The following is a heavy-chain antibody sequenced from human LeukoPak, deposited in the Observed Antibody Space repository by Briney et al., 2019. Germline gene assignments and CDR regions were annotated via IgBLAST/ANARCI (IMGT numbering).Heavy chain of an antibody. CDR2: INHSGST. D-gene: IGHD3-10*01. J-gene: IGHJ4*02. V-gene: IGHV4-34*01. CDR1: GGSFSGYY. Sequence: ASETLSLTCAVYGGSFSGYYWSWLRRPPGKGLEWIGEINHSGSTNYNPSLKSRVTISVDTSKNQFSLKLSSVTAADTAVYYCASPPRAGSKEPFDYWGQGTLVTVSS. CDR3: ASPPRAGSKEPFDY.